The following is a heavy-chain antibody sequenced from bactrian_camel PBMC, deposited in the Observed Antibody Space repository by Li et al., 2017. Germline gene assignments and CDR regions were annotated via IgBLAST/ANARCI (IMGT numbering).Heavy chain of an antibody. CDR1: GYTYNRNC. CDR2: IRRDDLT. V-gene: IGHV3S53*01. CDR3: AADRDVNVPPSLVLDSRRYNY. J-gene: IGHJ4*01. Sequence: VQLVESGGGSVQAGGSLRLSCAASGYTYNRNCMAWFRQAPGKEREAVAAIRRDDLTAYTDSVKGRFTISKDNAKNTVYLQMNDLKPEDTAMYYCAADRDVNVPPSLVLDSRRYNYWGQG.